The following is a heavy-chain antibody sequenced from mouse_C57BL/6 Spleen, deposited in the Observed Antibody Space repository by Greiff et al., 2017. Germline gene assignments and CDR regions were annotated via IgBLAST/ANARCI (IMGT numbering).Heavy chain of an antibody. V-gene: IGHV1-81*01. J-gene: IGHJ2*01. Sequence: VQLQQSGAELARPGASVKLSCKASGYTFTSYGISWVKQRTGQGLEWIGEIHPRSGNTYYNEKFKGKATLTVDKSSSTAYMELRSLTSEASAVYCGTSEGGTAKGGDYWGQGTTLTVSS. CDR2: IHPRSGNT. CDR3: TSEGGTAKGGDY. CDR1: GYTFTSYG. D-gene: IGHD3-3*01.